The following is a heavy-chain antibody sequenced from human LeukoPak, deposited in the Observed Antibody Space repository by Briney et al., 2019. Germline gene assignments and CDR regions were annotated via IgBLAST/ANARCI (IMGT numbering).Heavy chain of an antibody. CDR1: GFTFSSYA. V-gene: IGHV3-23*01. CDR3: AKSSVRGVIRDAFDI. Sequence: LAGGSLRLSCAASGFTFSSYAMSWVRQAPGKGLEWVSAISGSGGSTYYADSVKGRFTISRDNSKNTLYLQMDSLRAEDTAVYYCAKSSVRGVIRDAFDIWGQETMVTVSS. D-gene: IGHD3-10*01. CDR2: ISGSGGST. J-gene: IGHJ3*02.